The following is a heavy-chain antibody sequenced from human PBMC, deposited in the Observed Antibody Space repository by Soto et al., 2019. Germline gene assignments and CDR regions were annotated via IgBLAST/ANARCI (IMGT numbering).Heavy chain of an antibody. Sequence: QVQLVESGGGVVQPGRSLRLSCAASGFTFSSYAMHWVRQAPGKGLEWVAVISYDGSNKYYADSVKGRFTISRDNSKNTLYLQMNSLRADDTAVYYCARDGALLGFGELRIYYFDYWGQGTLFTVSS. D-gene: IGHD3-10*01. CDR1: GFTFSSYA. CDR3: ARDGALLGFGELRIYYFDY. CDR2: ISYDGSNK. J-gene: IGHJ4*02. V-gene: IGHV3-30-3*01.